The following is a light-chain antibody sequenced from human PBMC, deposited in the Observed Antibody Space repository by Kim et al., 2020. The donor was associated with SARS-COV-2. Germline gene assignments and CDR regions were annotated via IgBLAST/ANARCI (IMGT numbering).Light chain of an antibody. CDR3: QQYYSSSIT. J-gene: IGKJ5*01. V-gene: IGKV1-8*01. Sequence: ASTGDRVTITCRASQGISSYLAWYQQKPGKAPKLLIYAASTLQSGVPSRFSGSGSGTDFTLTISCLQSEDFATYYCQQYYSSSITFGQGTRLEIK. CDR1: QGISSY. CDR2: AAS.